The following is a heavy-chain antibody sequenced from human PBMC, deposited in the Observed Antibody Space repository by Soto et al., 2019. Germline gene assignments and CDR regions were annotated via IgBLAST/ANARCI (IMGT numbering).Heavy chain of an antibody. J-gene: IGHJ5*02. CDR2: IYYSGST. CDR1: GGSISSSSYY. Sequence: SETLSLTCTVSGGSISSSSYYWGWIRQPPGKGLEWIGSIYYSGSTYYNPSLKSRVTISVDTSKNQFSLKLSSVTAADTAVYYCARHPQERVIVVVPAAPTIWFDPWGQGTLVTVSS. D-gene: IGHD2-2*01. V-gene: IGHV4-39*01. CDR3: ARHPQERVIVVVPAAPTIWFDP.